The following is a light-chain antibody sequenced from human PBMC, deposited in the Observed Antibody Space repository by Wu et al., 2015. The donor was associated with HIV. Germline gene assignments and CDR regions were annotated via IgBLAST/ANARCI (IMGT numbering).Light chain of an antibody. CDR3: QQYGSSPPIT. CDR1: QGISSY. Sequence: AIRITQSPSSLSASTGDRVTITCRASQGISSYLAWYQQKPGKAPKLLIYAASTLQSGVPSRFSGSRSGTDFTLTISRLEPEDFAVYYCQQYGSSPPITFGQGTRLEIK. V-gene: IGKV1-8*01. J-gene: IGKJ5*01. CDR2: AAS.